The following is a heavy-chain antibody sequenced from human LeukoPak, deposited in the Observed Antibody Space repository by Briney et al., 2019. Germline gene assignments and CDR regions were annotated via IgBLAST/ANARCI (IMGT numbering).Heavy chain of an antibody. V-gene: IGHV4-59*01. Sequence: SETLSLTCTVSGGSISSYYWSWIRQPPGKGLEWIGYIYYSGSTNYNPSLKSRVTISVVTSKNQFSLKLSSVTAADTAVYYCARGSSSSWEYYYYYGMDVWGQGATVTVSS. D-gene: IGHD6-13*01. J-gene: IGHJ6*02. CDR1: GGSISSYY. CDR3: ARGSSSSWEYYYYYGMDV. CDR2: IYYSGST.